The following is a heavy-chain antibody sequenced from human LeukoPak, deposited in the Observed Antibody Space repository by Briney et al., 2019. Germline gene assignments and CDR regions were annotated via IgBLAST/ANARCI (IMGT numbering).Heavy chain of an antibody. V-gene: IGHV3-30-3*01. CDR1: GFAFRNYV. D-gene: IGHD3-10*01. Sequence: GGSLGLSCAASGFAFRNYVIHWVRQAPGKGLEWVAVTSSDLNVKLYADSVKGRFTISRDNSRSTLYLQMNSLRPEDTAIYYCAREGYYGSGSPPSLYFDYWGQGTLVTVSS. J-gene: IGHJ4*02. CDR2: TSSDLNVK. CDR3: AREGYYGSGSPPSLYFDY.